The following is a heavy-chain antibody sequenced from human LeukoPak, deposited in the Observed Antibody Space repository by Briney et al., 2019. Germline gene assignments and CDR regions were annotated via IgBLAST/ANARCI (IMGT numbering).Heavy chain of an antibody. CDR2: ISSSSSYI. CDR3: ARDLQQWLVAYDAFDI. D-gene: IGHD6-19*01. CDR1: GFTFSSYS. J-gene: IGHJ3*02. Sequence: PGGSLRLSCAASGFTFSSYSMNWVRQAPGKGLEWVSSISSSSSYIYYADSVKGRFTISRDSAKNSLYLQMNSLRAEDTAVYYCARDLQQWLVAYDAFDIWGQGTMVTVSS. V-gene: IGHV3-21*01.